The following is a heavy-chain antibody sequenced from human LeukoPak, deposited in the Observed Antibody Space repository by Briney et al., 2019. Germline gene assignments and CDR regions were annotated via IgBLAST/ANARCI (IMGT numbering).Heavy chain of an antibody. CDR3: ARDGPGDVGFDY. CDR2: FSYSGST. J-gene: IGHJ4*02. Sequence: SETLSLTCTVSRGSISNYYWGWIGQPPGKGLEWTGFFSYSGSTNYNPSLKSRVTISVDTSKNQFSLKLTSVTAADTAVYYCARDGPGDVGFDYWGQGTLVTVSS. V-gene: IGHV4-59*01. D-gene: IGHD7-27*01. CDR1: RGSISNYY.